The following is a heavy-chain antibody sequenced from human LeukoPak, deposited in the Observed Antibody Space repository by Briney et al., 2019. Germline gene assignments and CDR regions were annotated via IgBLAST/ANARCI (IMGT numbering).Heavy chain of an antibody. CDR2: IWYDGSNK. Sequence: GRSLRLSCAASGFTFSSYGMHWVRQAPGKGLEWVAVIWYDGSNKYYADSVKGRFTISRDNSKNTLYLQMNSLRAEDTAVYYCARDAGYCSGGSCYPGQFDYWGQGTLVTVSS. J-gene: IGHJ4*02. CDR3: ARDAGYCSGGSCYPGQFDY. V-gene: IGHV3-33*01. CDR1: GFTFSSYG. D-gene: IGHD2-15*01.